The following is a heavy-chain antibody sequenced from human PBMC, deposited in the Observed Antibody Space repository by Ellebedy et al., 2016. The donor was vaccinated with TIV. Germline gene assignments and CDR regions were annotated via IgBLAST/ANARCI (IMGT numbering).Heavy chain of an antibody. J-gene: IGHJ4*02. CDR1: GDSISSSSYY. CDR3: ARDPSGSQVPFDF. Sequence: SETPSLTXTVSGDSISSSSYYWGWFRQPPGKGPAWIGSIYYSGSTYYNPSLKSRVTLSLDTSKNQFSLKLSSVTAADTAVYYCARDPSGSQVPFDFWGQGTLVTVSS. CDR2: IYYSGST. V-gene: IGHV4-39*07. D-gene: IGHD1-26*01.